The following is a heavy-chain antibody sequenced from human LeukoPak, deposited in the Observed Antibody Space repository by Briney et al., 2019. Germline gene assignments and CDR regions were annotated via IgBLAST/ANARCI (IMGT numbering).Heavy chain of an antibody. D-gene: IGHD6-6*01. CDR2: ISYDGSNK. CDR1: GFTFRSYA. CDR3: ARDYSYSSSYARID. V-gene: IGHV3-30*04. J-gene: IGHJ4*02. Sequence: PGGSLRLSCEASGFTFRSYAMHWVRQAPGKGLEWVAVISYDGSNKYYADSVKGRFTISRDNSKNTLYLQMNSLRAEDTAVYYCARDYSYSSSYARIDWGQGTLVTVSS.